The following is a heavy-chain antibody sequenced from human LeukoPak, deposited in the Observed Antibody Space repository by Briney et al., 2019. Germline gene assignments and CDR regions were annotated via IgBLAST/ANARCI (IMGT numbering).Heavy chain of an antibody. CDR2: ISYDGSNK. CDR3: ARDDYGEPNWFDP. Sequence: GGSLRLSCAASGFTFSSYAMHWVRQAPGKGLEWVAVISYDGSNKYYADSVKGRFTISRDNSKNTLYLQMNSLRSEDTAVYYCARDDYGEPNWFDPWGQGTLVTVSS. CDR1: GFTFSSYA. D-gene: IGHD4-17*01. V-gene: IGHV3-30*04. J-gene: IGHJ5*02.